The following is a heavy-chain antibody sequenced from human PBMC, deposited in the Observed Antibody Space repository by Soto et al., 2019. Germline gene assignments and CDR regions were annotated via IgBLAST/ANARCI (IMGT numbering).Heavy chain of an antibody. V-gene: IGHV4-61*01. Sequence: QVQLQESGPGLVKPSETLSLTCTVSGGSVSSGSYYWSWIRQPPGKGLEWIGYIYYSGSTNYNPSLKSRVIISVDTSKNQSSLTLSSVTAADTAVYYCARDLLEQNYYYYGMDVWGQGPTVTVSS. CDR2: IYYSGST. CDR1: GGSVSSGSYY. J-gene: IGHJ6*02. CDR3: ARDLLEQNYYYYGMDV. D-gene: IGHD1-1*01.